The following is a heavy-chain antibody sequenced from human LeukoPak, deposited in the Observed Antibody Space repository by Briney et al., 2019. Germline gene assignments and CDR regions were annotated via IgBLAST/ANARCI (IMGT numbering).Heavy chain of an antibody. CDR1: GYSISSGYY. D-gene: IGHD6-19*01. V-gene: IGHV4-38-2*01. CDR2: IYHSGST. J-gene: IGHJ4*02. Sequence: SETLSLTCAVSGYSISSGYYWGWIRQPPGKGLEWIGSIYHSGSTYYNPSLKSRVTISVDTSKNQFSLEMSSVTAADTAVYYCARGRRSSGWYGYWGQGTLVTVSS. CDR3: ARGRRSSGWYGY.